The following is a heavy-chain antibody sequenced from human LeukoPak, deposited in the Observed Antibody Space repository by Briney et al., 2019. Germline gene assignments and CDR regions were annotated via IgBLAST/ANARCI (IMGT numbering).Heavy chain of an antibody. CDR1: GYDFTKYA. V-gene: IGHV1-3*03. Sequence: ASVKVSCKASGYDFTKYAVQWVRQAPGQRLEWMGWIDAGNGRTKYSQDFQGRVTITRGTSARIAYMELSSLTSDDMSVYYCARGGPNDYGDYEVDYWGQGTLVTVSS. J-gene: IGHJ4*02. CDR3: ARGGPNDYGDYEVDY. CDR2: IDAGNGRT. D-gene: IGHD4-17*01.